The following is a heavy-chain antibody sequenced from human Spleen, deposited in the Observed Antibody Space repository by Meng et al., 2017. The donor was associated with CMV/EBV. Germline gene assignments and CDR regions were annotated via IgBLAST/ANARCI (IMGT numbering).Heavy chain of an antibody. V-gene: IGHV3-21*01. CDR2: ISSSSSYI. CDR1: GFTFSSYS. Sequence: EVQLVESGGGLVKPGGSLSLSCAASGFTFSSYSMNWVRQAPGKGLEWVSSISSSSSYIYYADSVKGRFTISRDNAKNSLYLQMNSLRAEDTAVYYCARYIVGGGGGWFDPWGQGTLVTVSS. D-gene: IGHD2-15*01. CDR3: ARYIVGGGGGWFDP. J-gene: IGHJ5*02.